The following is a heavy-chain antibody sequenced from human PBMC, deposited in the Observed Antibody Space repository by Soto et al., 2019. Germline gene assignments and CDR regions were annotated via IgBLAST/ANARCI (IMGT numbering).Heavy chain of an antibody. Sequence: RRLSCAASGFTFSSYSMNWVRQAPGKGLEWVSYISSSSSTIYYADSVKGRFTIARDNAKNSLYLQMNSLRDEDTAVYYCARDRSTIFGVVPDPHENWGQGTLVTVSS. V-gene: IGHV3-48*02. CDR1: GFTFSSYS. CDR3: ARDRSTIFGVVPDPHEN. J-gene: IGHJ4*02. CDR2: ISSSSSTI. D-gene: IGHD3-3*01.